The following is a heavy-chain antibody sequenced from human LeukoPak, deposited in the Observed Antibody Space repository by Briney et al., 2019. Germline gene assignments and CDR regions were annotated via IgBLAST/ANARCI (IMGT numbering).Heavy chain of an antibody. V-gene: IGHV3-23*01. CDR3: AKIGVIGRWYFGY. J-gene: IGHJ4*02. D-gene: IGHD2-21*01. CDR1: GFTFSSHG. Sequence: PGGSLRLSCAASGFTFSSHGMSWVRQAPGRGPEWVSSISRTGGDTYYTDSVKGRYSVSRDNSKTTLYLQMNSLRVEDSAVYYCAKIGVIGRWYFGYWGQGTLVTVSS. CDR2: ISRTGGDT.